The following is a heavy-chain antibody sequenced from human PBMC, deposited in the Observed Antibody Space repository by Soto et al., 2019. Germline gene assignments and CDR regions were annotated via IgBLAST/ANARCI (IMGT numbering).Heavy chain of an antibody. V-gene: IGHV3-21*01. CDR1: GFTFSTSS. CDR3: ARAIGYAFDI. Sequence: EVQLVESGGGLVKPGGSLRLSCAASGFTFSTSSLYWVRQAPGKGLEWVSSISSRSYTYYADSVKGRFTISRDNAKNSLYLQMNRLRAEDTAVYYCARAIGYAFDIWGQGTMVTVSS. CDR2: ISSRSYT. J-gene: IGHJ3*02. D-gene: IGHD3-22*01.